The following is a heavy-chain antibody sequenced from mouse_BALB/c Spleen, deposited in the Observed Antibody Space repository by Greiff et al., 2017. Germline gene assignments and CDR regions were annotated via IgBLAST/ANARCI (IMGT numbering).Heavy chain of an antibody. V-gene: IGHV5-6-3*01. Sequence: EVKVVESGGGLVQPGGSLKLSCAASGFTFSSYGMSWVRQTPDKRLELVATINSNGGSTYYPDSVKGRFTISRDNAKNTLYLQMSSLKSEDTAMHYCARDLAGGNPFAYWGQGTLVTVSA. D-gene: IGHD2-1*01. J-gene: IGHJ3*01. CDR2: INSNGGST. CDR1: GFTFSSYG. CDR3: ARDLAGGNPFAY.